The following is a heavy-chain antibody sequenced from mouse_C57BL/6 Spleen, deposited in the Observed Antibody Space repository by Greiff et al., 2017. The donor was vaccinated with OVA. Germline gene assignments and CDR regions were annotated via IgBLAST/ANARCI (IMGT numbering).Heavy chain of an antibody. V-gene: IGHV14-3*01. CDR3: ARGLLWLPDWYFDV. CDR2: IDPANGNT. CDR1: GFNIKNTY. Sequence: EVQRVESVAELVRPGASVKLSCTASGFNIKNTYMHWVKQRPEQGLEWIGRIDPANGNTKYAPKFQGKATITADTSSNTAYLQLSSLTSEDTAIYYCARGLLWLPDWYFDVWGTGTTVTVSS. J-gene: IGHJ1*03. D-gene: IGHD2-2*01.